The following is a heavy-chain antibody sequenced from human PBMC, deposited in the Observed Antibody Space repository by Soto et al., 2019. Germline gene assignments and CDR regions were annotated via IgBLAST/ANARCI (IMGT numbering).Heavy chain of an antibody. Sequence: QVQLQESGPGLVKPSETLSLTCTVSGGSISSYYWSWIRQPPGKGLEWIGYIYYSGSTNYNPSLKSRVTISVDTSKNQYSLKLSSVTAADTAVYYCARDVHCGGDCYSDPYYGMDVWGQGTTVTVSS. V-gene: IGHV4-59*01. J-gene: IGHJ6*02. CDR2: IYYSGST. CDR3: ARDVHCGGDCYSDPYYGMDV. CDR1: GGSISSYY. D-gene: IGHD2-21*02.